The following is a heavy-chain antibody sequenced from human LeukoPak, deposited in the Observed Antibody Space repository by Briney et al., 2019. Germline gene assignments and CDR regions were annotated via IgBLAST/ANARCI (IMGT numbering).Heavy chain of an antibody. CDR2: ISSGSSTI. CDR3: ARDDYGAPEDY. J-gene: IGHJ4*02. V-gene: IGHV3-48*01. D-gene: IGHD4-17*01. Sequence: GGSLRLSCAASGFTFSSYSMNWVRQAPGKGLEWVSYISSGSSTIYYADSVKGRFTISRDNAKNSLYLQMNSLRAEDTAVYYCARDDYGAPEDYWGQGTLVTVSS. CDR1: GFTFSSYS.